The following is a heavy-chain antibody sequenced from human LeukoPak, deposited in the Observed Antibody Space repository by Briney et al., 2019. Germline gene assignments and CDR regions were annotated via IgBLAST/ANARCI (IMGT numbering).Heavy chain of an antibody. Sequence: GGSLRLSCAASGFTFDDYAMHWVRQAPGKGLEWVSGISWNSGSIGYADSVKGRFTISRDNAKNSLYLQMNSLRAEDTAVYYCARDYYGPGAFDIWGQGTMVTVSS. CDR1: GFTFDDYA. J-gene: IGHJ3*02. D-gene: IGHD3-10*01. CDR2: ISWNSGSI. CDR3: ARDYYGPGAFDI. V-gene: IGHV3-9*01.